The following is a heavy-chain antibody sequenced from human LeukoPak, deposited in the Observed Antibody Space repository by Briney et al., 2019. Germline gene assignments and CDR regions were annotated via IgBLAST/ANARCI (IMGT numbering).Heavy chain of an antibody. J-gene: IGHJ6*03. CDR3: ARVGVPFYYYYYMDV. CDR1: GFTFSRYS. D-gene: IGHD3-16*01. CDR2: ISSSSSTI. V-gene: IGHV3-48*04. Sequence: GGSLRLSCAASGFTFSRYSMNWVRQAPGKGLEWVSYISSSSSTIYYADSVKGRFTISRDNAKNSLYLQMNSLRAEDTAVYYCARVGVPFYYYYYMDVWGKGTTVTVSS.